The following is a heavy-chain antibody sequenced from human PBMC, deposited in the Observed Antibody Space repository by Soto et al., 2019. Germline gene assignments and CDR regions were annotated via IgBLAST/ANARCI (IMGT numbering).Heavy chain of an antibody. CDR3: ARDAPYCSSTSCPFDY. CDR1: GGTFSSYA. J-gene: IGHJ4*02. Sequence: GASVKVSCKASGGTFSSYAISWVRQAPGQGLEWMGGIIPIFGTANYAQKFQGRVTITADESTSTAYMELSSLRSEDTAVYYCARDAPYCSSTSCPFDYWGQGTLVTVSS. V-gene: IGHV1-69*13. D-gene: IGHD2-2*01. CDR2: IIPIFGTA.